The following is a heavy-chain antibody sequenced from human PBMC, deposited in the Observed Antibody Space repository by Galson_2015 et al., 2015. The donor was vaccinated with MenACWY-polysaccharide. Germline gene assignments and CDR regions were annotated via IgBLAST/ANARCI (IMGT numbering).Heavy chain of an antibody. D-gene: IGHD2-21*01. CDR2: MNPNNGNK. J-gene: IGHJ4*01. Sequence: SVKVSCKASGYNFNSYDINWVRQATGQGLEWMGWMNPNNGNKGYAQKLQGRFTMTRDNSINTAYMELSSLASEDTAVYYCARWTSRGDPDGYLDYWGHGTLVTVSS. CDR1: GYNFNSYD. V-gene: IGHV1-8*01. CDR3: ARWTSRGDPDGYLDY.